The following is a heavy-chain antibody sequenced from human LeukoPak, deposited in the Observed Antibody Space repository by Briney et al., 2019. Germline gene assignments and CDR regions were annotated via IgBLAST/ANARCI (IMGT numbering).Heavy chain of an antibody. CDR1: GFTFSSYW. CDR2: IKQDGSEK. V-gene: IGHV3-7*01. CDR3: AKLYLAGAGNKNDAFDI. D-gene: IGHD6-13*01. J-gene: IGHJ3*02. Sequence: GGSLRLSCAASGFTFSSYWMSWVRQAPGKGLEWVANIKQDGSEKYYADSVKGRFTISRDNAKNSLYLQMNSLRAEDTAVYYCAKLYLAGAGNKNDAFDIWGQGTMVTVSS.